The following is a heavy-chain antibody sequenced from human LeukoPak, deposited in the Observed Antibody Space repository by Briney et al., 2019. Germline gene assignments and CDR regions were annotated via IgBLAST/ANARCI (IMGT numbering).Heavy chain of an antibody. D-gene: IGHD5-18*01. V-gene: IGHV1-24*01. CDR2: FDPEDGET. CDR3: AREMDTAMVLNY. CDR1: GYTLIELS. Sequence: GASVKVSCKVSGYTLIELSMHWVRQAPGKGLEWMGGFDPEDGETIYAQKFQGRVTMTEDTSTDTAYMELRSLRSDGTAVYYCAREMDTAMVLNYWGQGTLVTVSS. J-gene: IGHJ4*02.